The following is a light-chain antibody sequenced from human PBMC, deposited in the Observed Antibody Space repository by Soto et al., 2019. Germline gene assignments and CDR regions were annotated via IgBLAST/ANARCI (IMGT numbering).Light chain of an antibody. CDR3: QSYDSLSGSVE. CDR2: GNN. J-gene: IGLJ2*01. V-gene: IGLV1-40*01. CDR1: TSNIGNNY. Sequence: QSVLTQPPSVSAAPGQKVTISCSGSTSNIGNNYVAWYQQLPGTGPKLLIYGNNNRPSGVPDRFSGSKSGTSASLAITGLQAEDEGDYYCQSYDSLSGSVEFGGGTQLTVL.